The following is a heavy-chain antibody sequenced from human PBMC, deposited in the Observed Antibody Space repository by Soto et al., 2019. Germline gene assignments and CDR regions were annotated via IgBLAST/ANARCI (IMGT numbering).Heavy chain of an antibody. CDR2: ISGSGGST. CDR1: GFTFSSYA. J-gene: IGHJ4*02. CDR3: AKENYDILTATYYFDY. Sequence: EVQLLESGGGLVQPGGSLRLSCAASGFTFSSYAMSWVRQAPGKGLEWVSAISGSGGSTYYADSVKGRFTISRDNSKNTLYLQLNSLRAEDTAVYYCAKENYDILTATYYFDYWGQGTLVTVSS. D-gene: IGHD3-9*01. V-gene: IGHV3-23*01.